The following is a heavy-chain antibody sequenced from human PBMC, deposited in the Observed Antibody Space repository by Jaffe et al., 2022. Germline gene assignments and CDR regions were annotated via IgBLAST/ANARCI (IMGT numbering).Heavy chain of an antibody. D-gene: IGHD6-13*01. CDR2: ISGSGGST. CDR1: GFTFSSCA. CDR3: AKHVSSSIWLNYFDY. J-gene: IGHJ4*02. V-gene: IGHV3-23*01. Sequence: EVQVLESGGGLVQPGGSLRLSCAASGFTFSSCAMSWVRQAPGKGLEWVSGISGSGGSTHYADSVKGRFTISRDNSKNTLYLQMNSLRAEDTAVYYCAKHVSSSIWLNYFDYWGQGTLVTVSS.